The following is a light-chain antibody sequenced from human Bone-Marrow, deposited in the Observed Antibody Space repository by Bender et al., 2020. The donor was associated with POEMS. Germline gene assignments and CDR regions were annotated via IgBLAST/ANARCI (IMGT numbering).Light chain of an antibody. CDR3: AVWDDSLNGWV. Sequence: QSVLTQPPSASGTPGQRVTISCSGGSSNIGAHAVNWYQHLPGTAPKLLIYSSHRRPSEVPDRFSGSRSGTPASLAISGLQSEDEADYYCAVWDDSLNGWVIGGGTKLTVL. J-gene: IGLJ3*02. CDR2: SSH. V-gene: IGLV1-44*01. CDR1: SSNIGAHA.